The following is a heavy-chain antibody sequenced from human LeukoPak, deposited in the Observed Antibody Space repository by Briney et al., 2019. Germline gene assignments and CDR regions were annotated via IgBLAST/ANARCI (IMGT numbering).Heavy chain of an antibody. D-gene: IGHD6-6*01. V-gene: IGHV4-39*01. Sequence: SETLSLTCTVSGDSISITNDYRAWIRQPPGTGLEWIGSIHKSGNTYYNSSLESRVTVSVDTSKNHFSLKLVSVTVADTAVYYCARHRYDNTEYLIEYFDLWGSGTLVSVSS. CDR1: GDSISITNDY. CDR3: ARHRYDNTEYLIEYFDL. J-gene: IGHJ2*01. CDR2: IHKSGNT.